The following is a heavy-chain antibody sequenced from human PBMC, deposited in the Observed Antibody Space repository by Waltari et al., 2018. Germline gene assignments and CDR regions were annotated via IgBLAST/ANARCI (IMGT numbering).Heavy chain of an antibody. V-gene: IGHV3-21*02. CDR3: AGVQHCGPGSCYSRAMDV. CDR1: GFIFSPYN. J-gene: IGHJ6*02. D-gene: IGHD2-15*01. CDR2: FDTILNDR. Sequence: EVRLLESGGGLVKPGGSLRRSCEASGFIFSPYNMHWLRQAPGTGAAASSCFDTILNDRYLSDPVRGSFTTAMGNAPNSLFLQLNSLMGEDTALYYCAGVQHCGPGSCYSRAMDVWGQGTAVTVSS.